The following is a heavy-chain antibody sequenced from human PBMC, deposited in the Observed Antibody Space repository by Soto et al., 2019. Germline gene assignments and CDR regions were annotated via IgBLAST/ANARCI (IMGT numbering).Heavy chain of an antibody. D-gene: IGHD2-2*01. CDR2: VSKSDYT. CDR3: AREDSIIIPAVSDF. V-gene: IGHV3-21*01. CDR1: GFYFNNYG. J-gene: IGHJ4*02. Sequence: GGSLRLSCAVSGFYFNNYGINWVRQAPGKGLEWVSSVSKSDYTYYSDSVKGRFAISRDNAKNSVSLQMNSLRAEDTAVYYCAREDSIIIPAVSDFWGQGTLVTVSS.